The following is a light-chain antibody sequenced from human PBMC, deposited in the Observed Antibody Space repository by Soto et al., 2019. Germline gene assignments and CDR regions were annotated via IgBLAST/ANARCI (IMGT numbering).Light chain of an antibody. J-gene: IGLJ1*01. Sequence: QSALTQPASVSASPGQSITISCTGTSRDIGAYDYVSWYQQHPGKAPKLMIYEVSHRPSGISHRFSASKSGNTASLTISGLQAEDEADYYCSSYTTRGTLNYVFGSGTKVTVL. CDR1: SRDIGAYDY. CDR3: SSYTTRGTLNYV. CDR2: EVS. V-gene: IGLV2-14*01.